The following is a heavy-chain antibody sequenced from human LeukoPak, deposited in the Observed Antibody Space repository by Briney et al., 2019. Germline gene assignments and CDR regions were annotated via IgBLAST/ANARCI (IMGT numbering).Heavy chain of an antibody. CDR2: LYTSGTT. CDR3: ARTVVTLDWYFDL. J-gene: IGHJ2*01. D-gene: IGHD4-23*01. CDR1: GRSISSYS. V-gene: IGHV4-4*07. Sequence: SQTLSPTWSVAGRSISSYSWDWIRQPAGKGREWIGCLYTSGTTNYNTSLKSRVTMSIDTSKNQVSLKMRSVTAADTAVYYCARTVVTLDWYFDLWGRGTLVSVSS.